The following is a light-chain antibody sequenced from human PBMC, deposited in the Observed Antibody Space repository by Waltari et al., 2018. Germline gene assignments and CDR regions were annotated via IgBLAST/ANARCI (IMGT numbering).Light chain of an antibody. CDR2: GAS. J-gene: IGKJ2*01. V-gene: IGKV3-15*01. Sequence: EIVMTQSPATLSVSPGERATLSCRASQSVSTTLAWYQQKPGQAPRLLIYGASTRATGIPARFSGSGSGTEFTLTISSLQSADFAVYYCQQRSNWPLYTFGQGTKLEIK. CDR1: QSVSTT. CDR3: QQRSNWPLYT.